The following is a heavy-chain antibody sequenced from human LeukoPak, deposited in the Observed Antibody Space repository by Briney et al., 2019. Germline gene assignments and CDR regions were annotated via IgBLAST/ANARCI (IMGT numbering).Heavy chain of an antibody. J-gene: IGHJ4*02. D-gene: IGHD4-23*01. CDR1: GGTFSSYA. CDR2: IIPIFGTA. CDR3: ARTMTTVVGPGDF. V-gene: IGHV1-69*13. Sequence: SVKVSCKASGGTFSSYAISWVRQAPGQGLEWMGGIIPIFGTANYAQKFQGRVTITANESTSTAYMELSSLRSEDTAVYYCARTMTTVVGPGDFWGQGTLVTVSS.